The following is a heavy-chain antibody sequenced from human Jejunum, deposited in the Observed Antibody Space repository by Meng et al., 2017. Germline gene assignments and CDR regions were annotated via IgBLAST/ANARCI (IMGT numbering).Heavy chain of an antibody. V-gene: IGHV4-4*02. CDR3: ARGVGDIRFGFDY. D-gene: IGHD3-16*01. Sequence: QGHLMESGPGLVKPSGTLSLTCEVSGDSISSTSWWDWLRQPPGKGLEWIGEIYHSGRSNFIPSLKSRVSISLDESKNQFSLTLNSVTAADTAVYYCARGVGDIRFGFDYWGQGILVTVSS. J-gene: IGHJ4*02. CDR2: IYHSGRS. CDR1: GDSISSTSW.